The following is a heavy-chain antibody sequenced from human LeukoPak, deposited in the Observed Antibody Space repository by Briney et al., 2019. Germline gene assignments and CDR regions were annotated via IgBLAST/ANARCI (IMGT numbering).Heavy chain of an antibody. CDR2: IYYSGST. CDR1: GGSISSYY. J-gene: IGHJ4*02. CDR3: GRWGYCSSTSCSSPHFDY. V-gene: IGHV4-59*06. D-gene: IGHD2-2*01. Sequence: SETLSLTCAVSGGSISSYYWSWIRQPPGKGLEWIGYIYYSGSTYYNPSLKSRVTISVDTSKNQFSLKLSSVTAADTAVYYCGRWGYCSSTSCSSPHFDYWGQGTLVTVSS.